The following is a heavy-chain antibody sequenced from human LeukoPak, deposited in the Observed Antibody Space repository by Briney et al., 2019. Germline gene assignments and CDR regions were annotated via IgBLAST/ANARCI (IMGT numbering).Heavy chain of an antibody. V-gene: IGHV3-7*01. CDR3: GRVVESSVYRPTEY. J-gene: IGHJ4*02. D-gene: IGHD5/OR15-5a*01. Sequence: GGSLRLSCAASGFSFSNYWMTWVRQAPGKGLEWVASIKKDGSEKKYVGSVQGRFTISRDNAKNSLYLEMNSLRAADTAVYYCGRVVESSVYRPTEYWGQGTLVTVST. CDR2: IKKDGSEK. CDR1: GFSFSNYW.